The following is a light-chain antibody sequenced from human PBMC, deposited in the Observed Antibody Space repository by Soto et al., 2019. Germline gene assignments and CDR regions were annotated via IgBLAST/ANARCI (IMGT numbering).Light chain of an antibody. CDR2: GAS. CDR1: QSVGSNY. Sequence: EIVLTQSPGTLSLSPGGRATLSCRATQSVGSNYLAWYQQTPGQAPRLLIYGASIRATGIPDRFSGSGSGTDFTLTISRLEPEDFAVYYCQHYGSSPPNTFGQGTKLEIK. J-gene: IGKJ2*01. CDR3: QHYGSSPPNT. V-gene: IGKV3-20*01.